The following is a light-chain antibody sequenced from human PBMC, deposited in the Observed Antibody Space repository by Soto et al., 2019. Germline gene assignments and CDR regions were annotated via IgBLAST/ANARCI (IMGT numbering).Light chain of an antibody. V-gene: IGKV1-5*03. CDR3: HQYDTYPRT. Sequence: DIQMTQSPSTLSAFVGGRVTITCRASQSISSRLAWYQLKPGKAPKVLIYQTSILESGVPSSFSGNGSGTEVTLTIGSRQPDDFATYYGHQYDTYPRTIGQGTKVEVK. CDR1: QSISSR. CDR2: QTS. J-gene: IGKJ1*01.